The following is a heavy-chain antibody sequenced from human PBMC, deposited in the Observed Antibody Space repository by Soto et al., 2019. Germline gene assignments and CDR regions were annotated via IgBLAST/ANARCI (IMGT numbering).Heavy chain of an antibody. CDR1: GYTFISYW. D-gene: IGHD3-16*01. Sequence: HGESLKISCKGSGYTFISYWIGWVRQMPGKGLEWMGIINPGDSDTRYSPSFQGQVTISTDKSISTAYLQWSSLKASDTAMYYCARLEWGISDRLFDDWGQGTLVTVSS. CDR3: ARLEWGISDRLFDD. CDR2: INPGDSDT. J-gene: IGHJ4*02. V-gene: IGHV5-51*01.